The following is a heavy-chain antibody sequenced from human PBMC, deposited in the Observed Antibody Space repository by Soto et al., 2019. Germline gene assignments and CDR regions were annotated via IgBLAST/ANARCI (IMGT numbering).Heavy chain of an antibody. V-gene: IGHV4-34*01. J-gene: IGHJ6*03. CDR1: GGSFSGYY. Sequence: LSLTCAVYGGSFSGYYWSWIRQPPGKGLEWIGEINHSGSTNYNPSLKSRVTISVDTSKNQFSLKLSSVTAADTAVYYCARGGSYYDFWSGPNPTYYMDVWGKGTTVTVSS. D-gene: IGHD3-3*01. CDR2: INHSGST. CDR3: ARGGSYYDFWSGPNPTYYMDV.